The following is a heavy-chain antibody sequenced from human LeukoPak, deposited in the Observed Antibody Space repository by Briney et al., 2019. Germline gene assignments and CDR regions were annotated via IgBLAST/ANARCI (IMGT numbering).Heavy chain of an antibody. CDR3: ASLWEGGY. CDR2: IKQDGSEI. CDR1: GASIDSYY. D-gene: IGHD3-16*01. Sequence: ETLSLICTISGASIDSYYWSWIRQPPGKGLEWVATIKQDGSEIYYVDSVKGRFTISRDNAKNSLYLQMNSLRADDTAVYYCASLWEGGYWGQGTLVTVSS. J-gene: IGHJ4*02. V-gene: IGHV3-7*01.